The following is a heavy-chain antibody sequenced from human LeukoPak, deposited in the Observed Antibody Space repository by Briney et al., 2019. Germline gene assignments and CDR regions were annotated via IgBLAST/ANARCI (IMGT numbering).Heavy chain of an antibody. CDR3: ARGSYYDSSGYYDYFDY. V-gene: IGHV1-69*05. CDR1: GGTFSSYA. J-gene: IGHJ4*02. D-gene: IGHD3-22*01. CDR2: IIPIFGTA. Sequence: SVKVSCKASGGTFSSYAISWVRQAPGQGLEWMGRIIPIFGTANYAQKFQGRVTITTDESTSTAYMELSSLRSEDTAVHYCARGSYYDSSGYYDYFDYWGQGTLVTVSS.